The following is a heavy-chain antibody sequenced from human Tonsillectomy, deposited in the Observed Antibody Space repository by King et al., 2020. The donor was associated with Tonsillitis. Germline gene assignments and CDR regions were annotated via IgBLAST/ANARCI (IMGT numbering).Heavy chain of an antibody. CDR1: KFTFSSYA. CDR2: IIGSGGIT. J-gene: IGHJ6*03. D-gene: IGHD3-3*01. Sequence: VQLVESGGGLVLPGGSLRLSCAASKFTFSSYAMSWVRQAPGKGLEWVSSIIGSGGITYYADSVKVRFTITRDNSKNTLYLQMNSPRAEDTAVYYCAKCGVGFGSAIRGGDYFYYYMDVWGKGTAVTVSS. V-gene: IGHV3-23*04. CDR3: AKCGVGFGSAIRGGDYFYYYMDV.